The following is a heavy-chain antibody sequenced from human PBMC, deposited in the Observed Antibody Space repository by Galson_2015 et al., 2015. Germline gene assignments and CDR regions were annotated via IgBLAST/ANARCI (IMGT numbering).Heavy chain of an antibody. D-gene: IGHD6-6*01. Sequence: SLRLSCAASGFTFSTYAMSWVRQAPGKGLEWVSATTASGRSTYYADSVKGRFTISRDNSKNTLYLQMNSLRAEDTAVYYCAKGVVAPRPAIDYWGQGTLVSVSS. CDR1: GFTFSTYA. V-gene: IGHV3-23*01. CDR2: TTASGRST. CDR3: AKGVVAPRPAIDY. J-gene: IGHJ4*02.